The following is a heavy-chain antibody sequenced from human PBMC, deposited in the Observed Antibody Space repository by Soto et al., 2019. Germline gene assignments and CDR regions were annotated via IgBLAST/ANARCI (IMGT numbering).Heavy chain of an antibody. Sequence: EVRLLESGGGLVQPGGSLRLSCAASGFTFSVYAMSWVRQAPGKGLEWVSGISGSGDSTHYADSVKGRFTVSRDNSKSMLYLQTTSLRDEDTAIYYCAKALYGGFTYWGQGTLVTVSS. CDR1: GFTFSVYA. CDR2: ISGSGDST. CDR3: AKALYGGFTY. J-gene: IGHJ4*02. V-gene: IGHV3-23*01. D-gene: IGHD3-10*01.